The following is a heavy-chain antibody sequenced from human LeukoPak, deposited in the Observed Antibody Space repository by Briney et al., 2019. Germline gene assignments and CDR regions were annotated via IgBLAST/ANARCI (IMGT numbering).Heavy chain of an antibody. V-gene: IGHV3-23*01. J-gene: IGHJ4*02. Sequence: PGGSLRLSCAAYGFTFRSYVMSWVRQAPGKGLECVSAISGSGSSTYFADSVRGRFTISRDNNKNTLYLQMNSLRAEDTAVYYCARGPVSSSGFFGYWGQGTLVTVSS. D-gene: IGHD6-19*01. CDR3: ARGPVSSSGFFGY. CDR1: GFTFRSYV. CDR2: ISGSGSST.